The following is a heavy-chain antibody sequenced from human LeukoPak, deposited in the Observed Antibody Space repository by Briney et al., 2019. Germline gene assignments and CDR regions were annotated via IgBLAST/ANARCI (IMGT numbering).Heavy chain of an antibody. Sequence: SETLSLTCTVSGGSISSYYWSWIRQPPGKGLEWIGYIYYSGSTNYNPSLKSRVTISVDTSKNQFSLKLSSVTAADTAVYYCTKGGELMNYWGQGTLVTVSS. J-gene: IGHJ4*02. CDR2: IYYSGST. D-gene: IGHD1-26*01. V-gene: IGHV4-59*01. CDR3: TKGGELMNY. CDR1: GGSISSYY.